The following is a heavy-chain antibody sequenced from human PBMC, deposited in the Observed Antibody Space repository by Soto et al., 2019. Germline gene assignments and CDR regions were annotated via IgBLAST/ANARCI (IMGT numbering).Heavy chain of an antibody. CDR1: GGSISSGDYY. Sequence: QVQLQESGPGLVKPSQTLSLTCTVSGGSISSGDYYWSWIRQPPGKGLEWIGYIYYSGSTYYNPSLKSRVTISVDTSKNQFSLKLSSVTAADTAVYYCARDRGDIDYDILTGYGYRQSLFDYWGQGTLVTVSS. CDR2: IYYSGST. V-gene: IGHV4-30-4*01. CDR3: ARDRGDIDYDILTGYGYRQSLFDY. D-gene: IGHD3-9*01. J-gene: IGHJ4*02.